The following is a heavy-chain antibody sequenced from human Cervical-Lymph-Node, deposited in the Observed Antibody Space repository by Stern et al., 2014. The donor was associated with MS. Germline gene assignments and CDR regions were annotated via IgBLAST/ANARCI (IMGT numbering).Heavy chain of an antibody. Sequence: VQLVESGAEVKKPGASVKVSCKASGYTFTSYGISWVRQAPGQGLEWMGWVNTYNGNTIDARVIQGRVSTTTDTSTSPGYMELRSVRSDDSAVCYCARGLLVSENAFDIWGQGTTVTVSS. D-gene: IGHD2-15*01. J-gene: IGHJ3*02. CDR1: GYTFTSYG. CDR2: VNTYNGNT. CDR3: ARGLLVSENAFDI. V-gene: IGHV1-18*01.